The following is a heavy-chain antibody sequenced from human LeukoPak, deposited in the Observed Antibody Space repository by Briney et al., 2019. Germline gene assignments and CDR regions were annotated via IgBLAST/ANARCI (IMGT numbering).Heavy chain of an antibody. CDR3: ARAAFLYYYDSSGYYPFDY. Sequence: SETLSLTCAVYGGSFSGYYWSWIRQPPGKGLEWIGEINHSGSTNYNPSFKSRVTISVDTSKNQFSLKLSSVTAADTAVYYCARAAFLYYYDSSGYYPFDYWGQGTLVTVSS. J-gene: IGHJ4*02. CDR2: INHSGST. V-gene: IGHV4-34*01. D-gene: IGHD3-22*01. CDR1: GGSFSGYY.